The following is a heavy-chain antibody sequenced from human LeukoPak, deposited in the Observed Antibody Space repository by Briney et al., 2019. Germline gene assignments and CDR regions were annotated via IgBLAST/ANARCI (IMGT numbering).Heavy chain of an antibody. CDR3: AAADYTLSMDV. D-gene: IGHD6-13*01. CDR2: IYYSGST. CDR1: GGSISSYY. V-gene: IGHV4-59*08. J-gene: IGHJ6*02. Sequence: SETLSLTCTASGGSISSYYWSWIRQPPGKGLEWIGYIYYSGSTNYNPSLKSRVTISVDTSKNQFSLKLSSVTAADTAVYYCAAADYTLSMDVWGQGTTVTVPS.